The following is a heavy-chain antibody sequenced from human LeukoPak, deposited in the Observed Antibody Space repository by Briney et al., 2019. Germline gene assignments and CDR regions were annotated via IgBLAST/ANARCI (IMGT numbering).Heavy chain of an antibody. CDR2: IYYSGST. D-gene: IGHD3-10*01. CDR1: GGSISSYY. Sequence: SETLSLTCTVSGGSISSYYWSWIRQPPGKGLEWIGSIYYSGSTYYNPSLKSRVTISVDTSKNQFSLKLSSVTAADTAVYYCAGITMVRGVWPEIDYWGQGTLVTVSS. V-gene: IGHV4-59*05. J-gene: IGHJ4*02. CDR3: AGITMVRGVWPEIDY.